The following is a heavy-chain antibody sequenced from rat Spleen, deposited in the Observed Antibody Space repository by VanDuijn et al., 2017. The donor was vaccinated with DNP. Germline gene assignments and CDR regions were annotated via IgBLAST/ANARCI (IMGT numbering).Heavy chain of an antibody. CDR3: ARLGERTLRYALDA. V-gene: IGHV5S11*01. J-gene: IGHJ4*01. CDR2: ISTGGGNT. Sequence: EVQLVESGGGLVQPGRSMKLSCAASGFTFSHYYMAWVRQAPTKGLEWVASISTGGGNTYYRDSVKGRFTISRDNAKSTLYLQMDSLRDEETATYYWARLGERTLRYALDAWGQETSVTVS. CDR1: GFTFSHYY. D-gene: IGHD3-2*01.